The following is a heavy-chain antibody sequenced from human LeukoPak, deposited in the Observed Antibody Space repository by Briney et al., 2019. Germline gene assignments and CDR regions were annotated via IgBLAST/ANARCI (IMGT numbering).Heavy chain of an antibody. CDR2: IRYGGGDK. CDR1: GFTFSSYG. CDR3: AKDCGGDCSSTGVVHY. D-gene: IGHD2-21*02. Sequence: GGSLRLSCAASGFTFSSYGIHWVRQAPGKGLEWVAFIRYGGGDKFYADSVKGRFTISRDNSKITLYLQMSSLRAEDTAVYYCAKDCGGDCSSTGVVHYWGQGTLVTV. J-gene: IGHJ4*02. V-gene: IGHV3-30*02.